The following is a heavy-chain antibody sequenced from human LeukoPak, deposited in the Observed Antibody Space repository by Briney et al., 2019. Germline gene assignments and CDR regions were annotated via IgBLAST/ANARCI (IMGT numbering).Heavy chain of an antibody. CDR1: RYTFTNFW. CDR2: VSPSDSDT. V-gene: IGHV5-51*01. D-gene: IGHD1-1*01. CDR3: VRQPRVHTPDF. J-gene: IGHJ4*02. Sequence: GESLKISCEGSRYTFTNFWIGWVRQMPGKGPEWMGIVSPSDSDTRYSPSFQGQVTISADKSITTAYLQWSSLKASDTATYYCVRQPRVHTPDFWGQGTLVTVSS.